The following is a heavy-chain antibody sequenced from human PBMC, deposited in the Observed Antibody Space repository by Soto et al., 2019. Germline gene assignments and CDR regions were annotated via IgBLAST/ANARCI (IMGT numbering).Heavy chain of an antibody. J-gene: IGHJ6*02. D-gene: IGHD2-2*01. V-gene: IGHV3-30-3*01. CDR3: ASECSSTSCYYGMDV. CDR2: ISYDGGNK. Sequence: QVQLVESGGGVVQPGRSLRLSCAASGFTFSSYAMHWVRQAPGKGLEWVAVISYDGGNKYYADSVKGRFTISRDNSKNTLYLQMNSLRAEDTAVYYCASECSSTSCYYGMDVWGQGTTVTVSS. CDR1: GFTFSSYA.